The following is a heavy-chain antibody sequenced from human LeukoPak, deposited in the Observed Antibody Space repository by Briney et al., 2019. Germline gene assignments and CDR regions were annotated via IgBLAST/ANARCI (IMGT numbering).Heavy chain of an antibody. CDR2: INHSGST. V-gene: IGHV4-34*01. D-gene: IGHD2-2*01. J-gene: IGHJ3*02. Sequence: SGGSLRLSCGASGLTFSTYSMNWVRQAPGKGLEWIGEINHSGSTNYNPSLKSRVTISVDTSKNQFSLKLSSVTAADTAVYYCARGACSSTSCYGLDIWGQGTMVTVSS. CDR1: GLTFSTYS. CDR3: ARGACSSTSCYGLDI.